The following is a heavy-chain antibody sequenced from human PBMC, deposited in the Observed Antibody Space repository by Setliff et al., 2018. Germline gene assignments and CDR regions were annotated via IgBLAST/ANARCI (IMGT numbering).Heavy chain of an antibody. CDR2: IYTSGNT. Sequence: SETLSLTCTASGNSISSNYWRWIRQPAGKGLEWIGRIYTSGNTNYNPSLKSRVTMSVDTSKKQFSLKLSSVTAADTAVYYCARGKSYYYYMDVWGKGTTVTVSS. CDR3: ARGKSYYYYMDV. CDR1: GNSISSNY. J-gene: IGHJ6*03. V-gene: IGHV4-4*07.